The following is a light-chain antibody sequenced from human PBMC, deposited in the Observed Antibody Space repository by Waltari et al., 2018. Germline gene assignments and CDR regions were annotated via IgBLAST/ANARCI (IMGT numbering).Light chain of an antibody. Sequence: QSVLTQPPSASGTPGQRATLPCSGSISHNGPSYFSWYHLRPGTAPKLTLYKNSQRPSGVPDRFSASKSGTSASLAISGLRSEDEADYYCAAWDDSLSGVIFGGGTKLTVL. J-gene: IGLJ2*01. CDR2: KNS. CDR1: ISHNGPSY. V-gene: IGLV1-47*01. CDR3: AAWDDSLSGVI.